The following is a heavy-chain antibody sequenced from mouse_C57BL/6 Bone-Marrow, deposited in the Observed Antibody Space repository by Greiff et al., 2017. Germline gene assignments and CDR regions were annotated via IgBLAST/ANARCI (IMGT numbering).Heavy chain of an antibody. CDR3: ARGWYYGSSHWYFDV. D-gene: IGHD1-1*01. CDR1: GYTFTSYW. Sequence: VQLQQPGAELVKPGASVKLSCKASGYTFTSYWMHWVKQRPGQGLEWIGMIHPNSGSTNYNEKFKSKATLTVDKSSSTAYMQLSSLTSEDSAVYYCARGWYYGSSHWYFDVWGTGTTVTGSS. V-gene: IGHV1-64*01. J-gene: IGHJ1*03. CDR2: IHPNSGST.